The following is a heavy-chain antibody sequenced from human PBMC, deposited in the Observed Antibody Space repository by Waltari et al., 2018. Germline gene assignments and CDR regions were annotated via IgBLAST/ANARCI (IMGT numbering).Heavy chain of an antibody. CDR3: ARDQAYYDFWSGYFFDY. D-gene: IGHD3-3*01. CDR2: INAGNGNT. V-gene: IGHV1-3*01. J-gene: IGHJ4*02. CDR1: GYTFTSYA. Sequence: QVQLVQSGAEVKKPGASVKVSCKASGYTFTSYAMHWVRQAPGQRLEWMGWINAGNGNTKYSQKFQGRVTITRDTSASTAYMELSSLRSEDTAVYYCARDQAYYDFWSGYFFDYWGQGTLVTVSS.